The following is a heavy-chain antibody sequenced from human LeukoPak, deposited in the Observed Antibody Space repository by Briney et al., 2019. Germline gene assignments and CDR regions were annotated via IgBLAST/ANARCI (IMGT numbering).Heavy chain of an antibody. CDR2: IIPIFGTA. CDR1: GGTFSSYA. D-gene: IGHD2-2*01. CDR3: ARKVLGYCSSTSCYHNAFDI. V-gene: IGHV1-69*13. J-gene: IGHJ3*02. Sequence: GASVKVSCKASGGTFSSYAISWVRQAPGQGLEWMGGIIPIFGTANYAHKFQGRVTITADESTSTAYMELSSLRSEDTAVYYCARKVLGYCSSTSCYHNAFDIWGQGTMVTVSS.